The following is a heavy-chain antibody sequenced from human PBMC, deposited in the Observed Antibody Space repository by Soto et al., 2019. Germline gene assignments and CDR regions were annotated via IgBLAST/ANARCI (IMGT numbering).Heavy chain of an antibody. CDR1: GFTFSTYG. V-gene: IGHV3-64D*06. J-gene: IGHJ4*02. CDR2: VSSNGGST. CDR3: VTPPAYYYDSSAYYSV. Sequence: PGGSVRLSCSASGFTFSTYGMHWVGQARGKGLEYVSAVSSNGGSTNYAAAVQSRFPITTDNSKNTLYLQMSSLRAEDTAVYYCVTPPAYYYDSSAYYSVWGRGTLVTVSS. D-gene: IGHD3-22*01.